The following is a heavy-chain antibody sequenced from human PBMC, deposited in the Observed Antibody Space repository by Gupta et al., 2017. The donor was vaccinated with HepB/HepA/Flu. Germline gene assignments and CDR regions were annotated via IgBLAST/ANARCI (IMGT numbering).Heavy chain of an antibody. CDR1: GFPFSSYA. V-gene: IGHV3-30-3*01. CDR2: ISYDGSNK. CDR3: ARDEMGDYGGYFDY. Sequence: HVQLLEFWGGVVQPGWSLSLSCAASGFPFSSYAMHWVCQAPGKGLEWVAVISYDGSNKYYADSVKGRFTISRDNSKNTLYLQMNSLRAEETAVYYCARDEMGDYGGYFDYWGQGTLVTVSS. D-gene: IGHD4-23*01. J-gene: IGHJ4*02.